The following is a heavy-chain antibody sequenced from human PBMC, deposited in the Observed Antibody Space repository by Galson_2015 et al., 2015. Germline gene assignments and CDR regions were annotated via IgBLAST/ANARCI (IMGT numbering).Heavy chain of an antibody. CDR2: IYHSGST. CDR3: ARSGSVNRGLGWFDP. CDR1: GGSISSSNW. V-gene: IGHV4-4*02. J-gene: IGHJ5*02. D-gene: IGHD1-14*01. Sequence: ETLSLTCAVSGGSISSSNWWSWVRQPPGKGLEWIGEIYHSGSTNYNPSLKSRVTISVDKSKNQFSLKLSSVTAADTAVYYCARSGSVNRGLGWFDPWGQGTLVTVSS.